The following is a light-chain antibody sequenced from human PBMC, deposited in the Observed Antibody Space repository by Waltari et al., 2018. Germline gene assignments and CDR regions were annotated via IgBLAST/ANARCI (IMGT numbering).Light chain of an antibody. J-gene: IGKJ1*01. CDR2: KAS. CDR1: QRISSW. Sequence: DIQMTQSPSTLAASAGDRVTITFRASQRISSWFAWYQQKLGKDPKTRIYKASSLESEVPSRFSGTGSGTEFTLTISSLQPDDFATYYCQQYNSYPWTFGQGTRVESK. V-gene: IGKV1-5*03. CDR3: QQYNSYPWT.